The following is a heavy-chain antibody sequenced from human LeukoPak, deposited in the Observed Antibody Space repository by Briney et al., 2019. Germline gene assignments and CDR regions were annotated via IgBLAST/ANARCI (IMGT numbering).Heavy chain of an antibody. J-gene: IGHJ4*02. CDR2: FYSGGRT. V-gene: IGHV3-53*01. CDR1: GFTFGYND. CDR3: ATDIVATEAFDY. D-gene: IGHD5-12*01. Sequence: GGSLRLSCAASGFTFGYNDINWVRQAPGKGLEWVSVFYSGGRTHYADSVKGRFTISRDNSKNTLYLQMNSLRAEDTAVYYCATDIVATEAFDYWGQGTLVTVSS.